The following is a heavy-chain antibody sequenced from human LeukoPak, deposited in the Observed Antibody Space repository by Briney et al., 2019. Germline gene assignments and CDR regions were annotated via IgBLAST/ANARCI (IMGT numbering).Heavy chain of an antibody. D-gene: IGHD5-24*01. J-gene: IGHJ6*02. V-gene: IGHV3-53*01. Sequence: PGGSLRLSCAASGLTVSRNAMSWVRQAPGKGLEFISVFYRDGSNADSVKGRFTLSRDDSENMLHLQMNSLRAEDTAIYYCARDRYNYGRDFYYHGADVWGQGTTVIVSS. CDR3: ARDRYNYGRDFYYHGADV. CDR2: FYRDGS. CDR1: GLTVSRNA.